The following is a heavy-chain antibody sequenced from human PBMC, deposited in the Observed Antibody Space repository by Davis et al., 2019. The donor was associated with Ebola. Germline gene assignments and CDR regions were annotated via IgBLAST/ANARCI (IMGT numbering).Heavy chain of an antibody. Sequence: GESLKISCAASGFTFSSYAMHWVRQAPGKGLEWVAVISYDGSNKYYADSVKGRFTISRDNSKNTLYLQMNSLRAEDTAVYYCARGARTTVTTGYYYYYMDVWGKGTTVTVSS. CDR1: GFTFSSYA. CDR2: ISYDGSNK. V-gene: IGHV3-30-3*01. D-gene: IGHD4-17*01. J-gene: IGHJ6*03. CDR3: ARGARTTVTTGYYYYYMDV.